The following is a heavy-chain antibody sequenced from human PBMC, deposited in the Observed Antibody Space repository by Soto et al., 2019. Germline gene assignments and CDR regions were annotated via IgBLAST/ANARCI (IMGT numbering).Heavy chain of an antibody. J-gene: IGHJ4*02. D-gene: IGHD3-3*01. CDR1: GGPVSSGSYY. V-gene: IGHV4-61*01. CDR2: LYYSGST. Sequence: SETLSLTCTVSGGPVSSGSYYWSWIRQPPGKGLEYIGYLYYSGSTNYNPSLKSRVTISVDTPKNQFSLKLTSVTAADTAIYYCARGQAFWTGYYRMPYYFDYWGQGTQVTAPQ. CDR3: ARGQAFWTGYYRMPYYFDY.